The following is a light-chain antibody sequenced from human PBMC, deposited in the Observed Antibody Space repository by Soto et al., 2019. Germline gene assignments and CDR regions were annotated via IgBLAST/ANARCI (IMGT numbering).Light chain of an antibody. V-gene: IGKV3-20*01. J-gene: IGKJ1*01. Sequence: EIVLTQSRVSLSLSTGEIATLSRTVSQSVSSSYLAWYQQKPGQAPRLLIYGASSRATGMPDRFSGSGSGTDFTLTISRLEPEDFAVYYCQQYGSSPLWTFGQGTKV. CDR1: QSVSSSY. CDR2: GAS. CDR3: QQYGSSPLWT.